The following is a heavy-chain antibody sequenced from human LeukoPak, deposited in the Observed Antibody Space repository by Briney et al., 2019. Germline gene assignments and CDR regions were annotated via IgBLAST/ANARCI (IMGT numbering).Heavy chain of an antibody. CDR2: ISGSGGNT. CDR1: RVTFDIYA. V-gene: IGHV3-23*01. J-gene: IGHJ4*02. D-gene: IGHD6-13*01. CDR3: PRYSSSSCFDY. Sequence: RGSLRLSCAASRVTFDIYAISCVRHAPEEGREWVTTISGSGGNTYYGGSVKGRFTISRDNSKNTLYLQLNSLRGEDTAVYYCPRYSSSSCFDYWGQGTLVTVSS.